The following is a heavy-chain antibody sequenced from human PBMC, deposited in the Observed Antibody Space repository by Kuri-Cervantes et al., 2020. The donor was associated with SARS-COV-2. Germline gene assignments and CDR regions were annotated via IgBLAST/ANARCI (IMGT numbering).Heavy chain of an antibody. CDR2: IIPIFGTA. CDR1: GGTFSSYA. Sequence: SVKVSCKASGGTFSSYAISWVRQAPGQGLEWMGGIIPIFGTANYAQKFQGRGTITTDESTSTAYMELSSLRSEDTAVYYCARGLGDPSSGYFDYWGQGTLVTVSS. J-gene: IGHJ4*02. V-gene: IGHV1-69*05. D-gene: IGHD3-16*01. CDR3: ARGLGDPSSGYFDY.